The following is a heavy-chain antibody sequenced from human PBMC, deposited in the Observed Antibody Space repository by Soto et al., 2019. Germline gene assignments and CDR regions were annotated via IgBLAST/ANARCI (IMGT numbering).Heavy chain of an antibody. CDR2: ISYDGSNK. Sequence: GGSLRLSCAASGFTFSSYGMHWVRQAPGKGLEWVAVISYDGSNKYYVDSVKGRFTISRDDSKNTLYLQMNSLRAEDTAVYYCAKDAGYSGYVPFDYWGQGTLVTVSS. CDR3: AKDAGYSGYVPFDY. D-gene: IGHD5-12*01. CDR1: GFTFSSYG. V-gene: IGHV3-30*18. J-gene: IGHJ4*02.